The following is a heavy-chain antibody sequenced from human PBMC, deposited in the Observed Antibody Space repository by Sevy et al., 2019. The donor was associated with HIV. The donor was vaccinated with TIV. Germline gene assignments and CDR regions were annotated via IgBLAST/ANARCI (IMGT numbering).Heavy chain of an antibody. CDR1: GFTFSAYA. CDR3: AKDLGDTTVRVFYFDH. V-gene: IGHV3-23*01. J-gene: IGHJ4*02. Sequence: GGSLRLSCAASGFTFSAYAMAWVRQAPGKGLEWVSVFSAGGYTYYADSVKGRFTISRDNSKNTVYLQMNSLGAEDTAIYYCAKDLGDTTVRVFYFDHWGQGTLVTVSS. CDR2: FSAGGYT. D-gene: IGHD1-1*01.